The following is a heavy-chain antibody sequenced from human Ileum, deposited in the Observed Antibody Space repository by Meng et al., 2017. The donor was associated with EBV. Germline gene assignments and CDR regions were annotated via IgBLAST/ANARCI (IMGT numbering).Heavy chain of an antibody. D-gene: IGHD6-19*01. CDR2: IYHSGST. V-gene: IGHV4-4*02. CDR1: GGSISISTW. J-gene: IGHJ4*02. Sequence: QGQYREQGQGLVNPSGPLAPPWLVLGGSISISTWWSWFRQPPGKGLRWIGEIYHSGSTNYNPSLKSRVTISVDKSKNQFSLNLSSVTAADTAVYYCARVGQWLPIDYWGQGTLVTVSS. CDR3: ARVGQWLPIDY.